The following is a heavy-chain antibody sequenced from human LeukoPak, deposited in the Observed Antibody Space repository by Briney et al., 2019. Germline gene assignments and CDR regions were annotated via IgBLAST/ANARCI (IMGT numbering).Heavy chain of an antibody. CDR2: VKQDGSDR. CDR3: ARGAMYCSSTSCYLDY. J-gene: IGHJ4*02. Sequence: GGSLRLSCAASGFTFSSYWMAWVRQAPGKGLEWVANVKQDGSDRYYVESVKGRLTISRDNAKNSLYLQMNSLRAEDTAVYYCARGAMYCSSTSCYLDYWGQGTLVTVSS. CDR1: GFTFSSYW. D-gene: IGHD2-2*01. V-gene: IGHV3-7*01.